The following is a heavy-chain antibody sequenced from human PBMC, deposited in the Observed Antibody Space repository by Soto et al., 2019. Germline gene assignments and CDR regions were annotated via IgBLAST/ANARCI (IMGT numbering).Heavy chain of an antibody. CDR1: GGSISSYY. V-gene: IGHV4-59*01. D-gene: IGHD6-6*01. Sequence: SETLSLTCTVSGGSISSYYWSWIRQPPGKGLEWIGYIYYSGSTNYNPSLKSRVTISVDTSKNQFSLKLSSVTAADTAVYYCARGSSIAGLYYGMDVRGQGTTVTVSS. CDR2: IYYSGST. J-gene: IGHJ6*02. CDR3: ARGSSIAGLYYGMDV.